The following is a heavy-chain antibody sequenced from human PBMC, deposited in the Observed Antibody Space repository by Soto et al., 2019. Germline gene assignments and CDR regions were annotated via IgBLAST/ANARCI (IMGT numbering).Heavy chain of an antibody. CDR3: AREDGSGWVNYCDY. D-gene: IGHD6-19*01. CDR2: ISDSGSTI. Sequence: PGGSLRLSCAASGFTFSRYDMNWVRQAPGKGLEWLSYISDSGSTIYYADSAQGRITISRDNAKNSVYLQMNGLRDEDTAVYYCAREDGSGWVNYCDYWGQGVQVTVSS. V-gene: IGHV3-48*02. J-gene: IGHJ4*02. CDR1: GFTFSRYD.